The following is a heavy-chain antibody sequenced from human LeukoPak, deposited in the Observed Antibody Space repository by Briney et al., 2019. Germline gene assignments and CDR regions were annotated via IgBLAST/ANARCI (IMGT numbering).Heavy chain of an antibody. CDR1: GFTVSTNY. J-gene: IGHJ4*02. Sequence: GGSLRLSCAAFGFTVSTNYMSWARQAPGKGLEWVAFTRYDGSDKYYVDSVKGRFTISRDNSKNTLYLQMNSLRAEDTAMYFCAKDRHVWGYSYGQTFDYWGQGTLVIVSS. V-gene: IGHV3-30*02. CDR2: TRYDGSDK. CDR3: AKDRHVWGYSYGQTFDY. D-gene: IGHD5-18*01.